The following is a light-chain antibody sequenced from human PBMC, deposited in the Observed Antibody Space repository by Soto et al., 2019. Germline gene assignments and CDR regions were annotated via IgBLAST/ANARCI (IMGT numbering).Light chain of an antibody. Sequence: EIVMTQSPATLSASPGERATLSCRASQNINSNLAWYQQKPGQAPRLLIYGASTRATGVPTRSSGSGSGTEFTLTINSLQSEDFAVYSCQQYNNWPPYTFGQGTKLEIK. CDR2: GAS. J-gene: IGKJ2*01. CDR1: QNINSN. CDR3: QQYNNWPPYT. V-gene: IGKV3-15*01.